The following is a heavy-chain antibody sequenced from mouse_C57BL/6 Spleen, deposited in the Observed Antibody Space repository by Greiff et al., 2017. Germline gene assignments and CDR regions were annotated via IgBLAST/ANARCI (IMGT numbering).Heavy chain of an antibody. J-gene: IGHJ2*01. CDR1: GFSLTSYG. CDR2: IWRGGST. CDR3: AKMRLGQGAFDY. Sequence: VKLVESGPGLVQPSQSLSITCPVSGFSLTSYGVHWVRQSPGKGLEWLGVIWRGGSTDYNAAFMSRLSITKDNSKSQVFFKMNSLQADDTAIYYCAKMRLGQGAFDYWGQGTTLTVSS. V-gene: IGHV2-5*01. D-gene: IGHD3-3*01.